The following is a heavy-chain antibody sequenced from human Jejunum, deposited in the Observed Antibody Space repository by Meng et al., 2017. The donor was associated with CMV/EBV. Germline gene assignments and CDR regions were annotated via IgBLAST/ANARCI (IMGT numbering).Heavy chain of an antibody. CDR3: ARDGGGFNSSPFDH. CDR2: TSYDGNTQ. J-gene: IGHJ4*02. CDR1: GFTFSSHA. Sequence: GFTFSSHAMHWVRQAPGKGLEWVAVTSYDGNTQCYTDSVKGRFTISRDNSDNMLYLQMNSLRADDTAVYYCARDGGGFNSSPFDHWGQGTLVTVSS. D-gene: IGHD6-13*01. V-gene: IGHV3-30*04.